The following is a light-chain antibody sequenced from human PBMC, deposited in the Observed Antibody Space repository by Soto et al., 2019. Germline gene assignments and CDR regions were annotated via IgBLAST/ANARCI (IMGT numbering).Light chain of an antibody. CDR3: GTWDSSLSAVV. Sequence: QSVLTQPPSVSEAPGQKVTISCFGSSSNIGNNYISWYQQFPGTAPKLLIYDNDERPSGIPDRFSGSKSDTSATLGITGRQTGDEADYFCGTWDSSLSAVVFGGGTKLTVL. CDR2: DND. V-gene: IGLV1-51*01. CDR1: SSNIGNNY. J-gene: IGLJ3*02.